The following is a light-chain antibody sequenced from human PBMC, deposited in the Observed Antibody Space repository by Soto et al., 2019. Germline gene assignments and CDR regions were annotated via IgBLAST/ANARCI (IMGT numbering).Light chain of an antibody. J-gene: IGKJ3*01. CDR3: QQYGSSLFT. CDR2: GAS. Sequence: EIVLTQSPGTLSLSPGERATLSCRASQSVSSSYFAWYQQKPGQAPRLLIYGASSRATGIPDRFSGSGSWKDFTLTISRLEPEDFAVYYCQQYGSSLFTFGPGTKVDIK. V-gene: IGKV3-20*01. CDR1: QSVSSSY.